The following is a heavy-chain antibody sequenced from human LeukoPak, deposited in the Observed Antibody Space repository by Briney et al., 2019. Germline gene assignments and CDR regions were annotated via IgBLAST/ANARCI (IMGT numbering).Heavy chain of an antibody. CDR3: ARVGRDYGGNSVDY. D-gene: IGHD4-23*01. CDR1: GGSISSYY. V-gene: IGHV4-59*01. J-gene: IGHJ4*02. Sequence: SETLSLTCTVSGGSISSYYWSWIRQPPGKGLEWIGYIYYSGSTNYNPSLKSRVTISVDTSKNQFSLKLSSVTAADTAAYYCARVGRDYGGNSVDYWGQGTLVTVSS. CDR2: IYYSGST.